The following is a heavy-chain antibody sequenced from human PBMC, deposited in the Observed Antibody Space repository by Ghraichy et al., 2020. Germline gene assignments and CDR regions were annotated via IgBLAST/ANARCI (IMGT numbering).Heavy chain of an antibody. Sequence: SETLSLTCTVSGGSISIDHWSWIRQPPGKGLEWIGYISYSGSASYSPSLKSRVTISLDTSKNQFSLKLTSVTAADTAVYYCAISLSGLDSGDSWGQGTLVTVSS. CDR3: AISLSGLDSGDS. D-gene: IGHD4-17*01. CDR1: GGSISIDH. J-gene: IGHJ4*02. CDR2: ISYSGSA. V-gene: IGHV4-59*03.